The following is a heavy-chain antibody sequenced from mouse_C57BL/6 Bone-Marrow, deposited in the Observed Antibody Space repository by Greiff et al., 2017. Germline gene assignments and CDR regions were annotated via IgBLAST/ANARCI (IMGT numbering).Heavy chain of an antibody. V-gene: IGHV1-22*01. CDR1: GYTFTDYN. J-gene: IGHJ4*01. Sequence: VQLKESGPELVKPGASVKMSCKASGYTFTDYNMHWVKQSHGKSLEWIGYINPNNGGTSYNQKFKGKATLTVNKSSSTAYMELRSLTSEDSAVYYCARGDSYYYGSSYAMDYWGQGTSVTVSS. CDR2: INPNNGGT. D-gene: IGHD1-1*01. CDR3: ARGDSYYYGSSYAMDY.